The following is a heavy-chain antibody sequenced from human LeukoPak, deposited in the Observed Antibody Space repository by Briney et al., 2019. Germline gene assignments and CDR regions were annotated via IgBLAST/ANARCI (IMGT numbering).Heavy chain of an antibody. V-gene: IGHV3-66*04. CDR2: IYSGGST. D-gene: IGHD3-22*01. CDR3: ARRGNYYDSSHDFDY. CDR1: GFTVSSNY. J-gene: IGHJ4*02. Sequence: LSGGSLRLSCAASGFTVSSNYMSWVRQAPGKGLEWVSVIYSGGSTYYADSVKGRFTISRDNTKNTLYLQMNSLRAEDTAVYYCARRGNYYDSSHDFDYWGQGTLVTVSS.